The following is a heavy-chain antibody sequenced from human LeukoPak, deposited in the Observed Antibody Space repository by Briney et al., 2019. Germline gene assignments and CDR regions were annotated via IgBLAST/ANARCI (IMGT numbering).Heavy chain of an antibody. CDR2: IYYSGST. D-gene: IGHD3-16*02. CDR1: GGSISSGDYY. J-gene: IGHJ3*02. V-gene: IGHV4-30-4*01. CDR3: ARDRSTGQDAFDI. Sequence: PSETLSLTCTVSGGSISSGDYYWRWIRQPPGKGLEWIGYIYYSGSTYYNPSLKSRVTISVDTSKTQFSLKLSSVTAADTAVYYCARDRSTGQDAFDIWGQGTMVTVSS.